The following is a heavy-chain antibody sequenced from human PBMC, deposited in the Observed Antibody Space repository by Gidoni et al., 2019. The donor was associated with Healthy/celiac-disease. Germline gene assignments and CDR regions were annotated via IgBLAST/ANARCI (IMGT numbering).Heavy chain of an antibody. CDR1: GFTFSSYA. D-gene: IGHD3-22*01. V-gene: IGHV3-23*01. J-gene: IGHJ4*02. CDR3: AKDVYYYDSSGYSPH. CDR2: ISGSGGST. Sequence: EVQLLESGGGLVQPGGSLRLSCAASGFTFSSYAMSWVRQAPGKGLGWVSAISGSGGSTYYADSVKGRFTISRDNSKNTLYLQMNSLRAEDTAVYYCAKDVYYYDSSGYSPHWGQGTLVTVSS.